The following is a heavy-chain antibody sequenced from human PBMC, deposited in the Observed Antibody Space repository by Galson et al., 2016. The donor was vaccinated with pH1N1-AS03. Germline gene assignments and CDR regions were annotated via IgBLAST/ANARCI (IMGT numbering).Heavy chain of an antibody. J-gene: IGHJ4*02. Sequence: QSGAEVTKPGESLKISCQSSGYSFTNYWINWVRQMPGKGLEWMGRFDPSDSHTSYSPSFQGHVTFSADKSINTAYLQWSSLKSSDTAIYYCARGYSGFGFVYWGQGTLVTVSS. CDR2: FDPSDSHT. CDR1: GYSFTNYW. V-gene: IGHV5-10-1*01. CDR3: ARGYSGFGFVY. D-gene: IGHD5-12*01.